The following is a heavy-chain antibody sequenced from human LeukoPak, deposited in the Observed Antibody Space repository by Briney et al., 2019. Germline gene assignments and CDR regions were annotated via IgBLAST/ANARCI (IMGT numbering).Heavy chain of an antibody. D-gene: IGHD3-22*01. V-gene: IGHV5-10-1*01. CDR2: IDPSDSYT. CDR3: ARIPLDSSGYYYAGDGFDI. Sequence: GESLKISSKGSGYSFTSYWITWVRQMPGKGLEWMGKIDPSDSYTNYSPSLQGHVTISADKSISTAYLQWSSLKASDTAMYYCARIPLDSSGYYYAGDGFDIWGQGTMVTVSS. J-gene: IGHJ3*02. CDR1: GYSFTSYW.